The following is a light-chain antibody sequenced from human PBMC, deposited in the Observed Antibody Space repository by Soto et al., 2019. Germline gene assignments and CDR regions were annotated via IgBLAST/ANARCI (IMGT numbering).Light chain of an antibody. Sequence: ESVLTQSPGTLSLSPGERATLSCRASQSVISNYLAWYQQKPGQAPRLLIYDASSRATGIPDRFSGSGSGTDFTLTSSRLEPEDFAVYYCQQYGGSPPFTFGPGTKVDIK. CDR1: QSVISNY. J-gene: IGKJ3*01. V-gene: IGKV3-20*01. CDR2: DAS. CDR3: QQYGGSPPFT.